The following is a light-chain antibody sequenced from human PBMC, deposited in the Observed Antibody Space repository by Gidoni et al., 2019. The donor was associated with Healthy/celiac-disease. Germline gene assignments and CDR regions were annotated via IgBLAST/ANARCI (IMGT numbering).Light chain of an antibody. Sequence: DIQLTQSPSFLSASVGDRVTIPCRASQGISSYLAWYQQKPGNAPKLLIYAASTLQSGVPSKFPGSGSGTEFTLTISSLQHEDFATYYCQQLNSYPPYTFGQGTKLEIK. V-gene: IGKV1-9*01. J-gene: IGKJ2*01. CDR2: AAS. CDR1: QGISSY. CDR3: QQLNSYPPYT.